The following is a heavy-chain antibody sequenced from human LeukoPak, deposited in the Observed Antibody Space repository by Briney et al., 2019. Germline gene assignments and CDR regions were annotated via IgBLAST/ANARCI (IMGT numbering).Heavy chain of an antibody. CDR1: GYTLTELS. J-gene: IGHJ6*02. Sequence: VSVKVSCKVSGYTLTELSMHWVRQAPGKGLEWMGGFDPEDGETIYAQKFQGRVTMTEDTSTDTAYMELSSLRSEDTAVYYCATDPSYGGNPTDVWGQGTTVTVSS. CDR3: ATDPSYGGNPTDV. V-gene: IGHV1-24*01. CDR2: FDPEDGET. D-gene: IGHD4-23*01.